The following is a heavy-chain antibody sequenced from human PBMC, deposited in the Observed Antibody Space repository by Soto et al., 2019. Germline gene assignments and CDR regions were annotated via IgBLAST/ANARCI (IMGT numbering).Heavy chain of an antibody. CDR2: IYYSGST. CDR3: ARETFGGATISNYYYYMDV. V-gene: IGHV4-59*01. Sequence: PSETLSLTCTVSGGSISSYYWSWIRQPPGKGLEWIGYIYYSGSTNYNPSLKSRVTISVDTSKNQFSLKLSSVTAADTAVYYCARETFGGATISNYYYYMDVWGKGTTVTVSS. D-gene: IGHD1-26*01. J-gene: IGHJ6*03. CDR1: GGSISSYY.